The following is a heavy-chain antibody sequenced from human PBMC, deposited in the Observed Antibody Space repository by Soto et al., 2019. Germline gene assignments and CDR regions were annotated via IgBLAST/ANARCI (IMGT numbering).Heavy chain of an antibody. CDR1: GGTFSSYA. CDR2: IIPIFGTA. J-gene: IGHJ4*02. D-gene: IGHD5-12*01. CDR3: ARDRGGGADVSGYALDY. Sequence: QVQLVQSGAAVKKPGSSVKVSCKASGGTFSSYAISWVRQAPGQGLEWMGGIIPIFGTANYAQKFQGRVTITADESTSTAYMELSSLRSEDTAVYYCARDRGGGADVSGYALDYWGQGTLVTVSS. V-gene: IGHV1-69*12.